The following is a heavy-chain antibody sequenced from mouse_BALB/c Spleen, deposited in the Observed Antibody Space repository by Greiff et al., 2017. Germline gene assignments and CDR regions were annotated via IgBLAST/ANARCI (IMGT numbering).Heavy chain of an antibody. J-gene: IGHJ2*01. CDR2: ISSGGSYT. V-gene: IGHV5-9-4*01. CDR3: ARNDYFDY. Sequence: VQLQESGGGLVKPGGSLKLSCAASGFTFSSYAMSWVRQSPEKRLEWVAEISSGGSYTYYPDTVTGRFTISRDNAKNTLYLEMSSLRSEDTAMYYCARNDYFDYWGQGTTLTVSS. CDR1: GFTFSSYA.